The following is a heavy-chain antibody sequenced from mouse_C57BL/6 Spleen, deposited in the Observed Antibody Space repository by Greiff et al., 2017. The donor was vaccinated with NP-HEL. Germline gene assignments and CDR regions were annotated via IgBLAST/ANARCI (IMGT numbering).Heavy chain of an antibody. V-gene: IGHV1-53*01. J-gene: IGHJ2*01. CDR3: ARATRGKDFDY. CDR2: INPSNGGT. Sequence: SGTELVKPGASVKLSCKASGYTFTSYWMHWVKQRPRQGLEWIGHINPSNGGTNYNAKFKSKATLTVDKSSSTAYMQLSSLTAEDSAVSYWARATRGKDFDYWGQGTTLTVSS. CDR1: GYTFTSYW. D-gene: IGHD2-1*01.